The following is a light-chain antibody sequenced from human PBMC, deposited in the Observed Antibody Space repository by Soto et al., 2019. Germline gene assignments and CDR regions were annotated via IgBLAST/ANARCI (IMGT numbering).Light chain of an antibody. CDR2: DAS. V-gene: IGKV3-11*01. CDR1: QSVSSY. CDR3: QQRSNWRPWT. J-gene: IGKJ1*01. Sequence: EIVLTQSPATLSLSPGERATLSCRASQSVSSYLAWYQQKPGQAPRLLIYDASNRATGIPARFSGSGSGTDFTLTISSLEPEDFAVYYCQQRSNWRPWTFGQGTKVELK.